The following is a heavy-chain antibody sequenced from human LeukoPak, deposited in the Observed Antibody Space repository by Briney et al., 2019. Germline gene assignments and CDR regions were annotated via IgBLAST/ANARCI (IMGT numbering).Heavy chain of an antibody. J-gene: IGHJ4*02. CDR1: GGSISSSSYY. V-gene: IGHV4-39*01. D-gene: IGHD6-13*01. Sequence: SETLSLTCTVSGGSISSSSYYWGWIRQPPGKGLEWIGSIYYSGSTYYNPSLKSRVTISVDTSKNQFSLKLSSVTAADTAVYYCARQHSRTAAGMVSYFDYWGQGTLVTVSS. CDR3: ARQHSRTAAGMVSYFDY. CDR2: IYYSGST.